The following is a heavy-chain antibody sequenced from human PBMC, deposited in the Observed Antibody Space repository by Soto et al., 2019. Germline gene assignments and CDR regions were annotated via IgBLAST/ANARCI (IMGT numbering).Heavy chain of an antibody. CDR3: ARDLPGTTFGNWFDP. J-gene: IGHJ5*02. V-gene: IGHV1-69*06. CDR1: GGTFSSYA. CDR2: IIPIFGTA. D-gene: IGHD1-1*01. Sequence: QVQLVQSGAEVKKPGSSVKVSCKASGGTFSSYAISWVRQAPGQGLEWMGGIIPIFGTANYAQKFQGRVKITADTSTGTAYMELSGLRGQNTAVYYCARDLPGTTFGNWFDPWGQGTLVTVSS.